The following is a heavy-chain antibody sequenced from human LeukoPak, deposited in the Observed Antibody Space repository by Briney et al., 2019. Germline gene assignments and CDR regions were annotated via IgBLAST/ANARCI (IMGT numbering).Heavy chain of an antibody. J-gene: IGHJ6*02. D-gene: IGHD4-23*01. CDR2: IYHSGTT. Sequence: SGTLSLTCAVSGGSISSGGYSWSWIRQPPGKGLEWIGYIYHSGTTYYNPSLKSRVTISVDRSKNQISLKLSSVTAADTAVYYCARGTVAYYGMDVWGQGTTVTVSS. V-gene: IGHV4-30-2*01. CDR1: GGSISSGGYS. CDR3: ARGTVAYYGMDV.